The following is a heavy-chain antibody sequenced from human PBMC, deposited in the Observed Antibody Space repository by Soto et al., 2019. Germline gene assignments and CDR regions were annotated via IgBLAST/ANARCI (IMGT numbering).Heavy chain of an antibody. CDR3: AKDSGYNYGYFRWFDP. CDR1: GGSISNYY. Sequence: SETLYLTCTVSGGSISNYYWSWIRQPPGRGLEWIVHIFYSGSTNYNPALKSRVTISVDTSKSQFSLKLSSVTAVDTAVYYCAKDSGYNYGYFRWFDPWGQGTRVTVS. V-gene: IGHV4-59*01. D-gene: IGHD5-18*01. J-gene: IGHJ5*02. CDR2: IFYSGST.